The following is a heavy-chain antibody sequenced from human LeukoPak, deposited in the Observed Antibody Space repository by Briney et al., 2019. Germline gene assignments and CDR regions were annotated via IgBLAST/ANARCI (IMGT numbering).Heavy chain of an antibody. CDR1: GFTFSSYD. CDR3: TKGSHSSGYSSFDY. CDR2: TSGGGVTT. D-gene: IGHD6-19*01. V-gene: IGHV3-23*01. J-gene: IGHJ4*02. Sequence: GGSLRLSCAASGFTFSSYDMSWVRQAPGKGLEWVSGTSGGGVTTYYADSVKGRFTISRDNSKNTLYLQMNSLRAEDTAVYYCTKGSHSSGYSSFDYWGQGALVTVSS.